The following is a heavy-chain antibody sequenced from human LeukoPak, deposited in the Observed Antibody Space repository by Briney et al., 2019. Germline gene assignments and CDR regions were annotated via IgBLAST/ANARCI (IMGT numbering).Heavy chain of an antibody. CDR2: INWNGGST. V-gene: IGHV3-20*04. D-gene: IGHD1-26*01. CDR1: GFTFSSYA. Sequence: PGGSLRLSCAASGFTFSSYAMSWVRQAPGKGLEWVSGINWNGGSTGYADSVKGRFTISRDNAKNSLYLQMNSLRAEDTALYYCARDFRGSYYVEGYFDYWGQGTLVTVSS. CDR3: ARDFRGSYYVEGYFDY. J-gene: IGHJ4*02.